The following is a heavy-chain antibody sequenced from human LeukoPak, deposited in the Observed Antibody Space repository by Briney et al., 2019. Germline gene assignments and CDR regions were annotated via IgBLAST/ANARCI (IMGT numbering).Heavy chain of an antibody. V-gene: IGHV4-4*02. J-gene: IGHJ6*03. D-gene: IGHD2-2*02. CDR2: IYHSGST. Sequence: SGTLSLTCAVSGGSISSSNWWSWARQPPGKGLEWMGEIYHSGSTNYNPSLKSRVTISVDKSKNQFSLKLSSVTAADTAVYYCARVRGCSSTSCYTYYYYMDVWGKGTTVTVSS. CDR1: GGSISSSNW. CDR3: ARVRGCSSTSCYTYYYYMDV.